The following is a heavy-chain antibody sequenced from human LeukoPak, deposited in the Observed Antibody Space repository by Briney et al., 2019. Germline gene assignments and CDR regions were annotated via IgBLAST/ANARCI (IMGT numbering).Heavy chain of an antibody. CDR2: INHSGST. Sequence: SETLSLTCAVYGGSFSGYYWSWIRQPPGKGLEWIGEINHSGSTDYNPSLKSRVTISVDTSKNQFSLKLNSVTAADTAVYYCARVGGENSGYRYYFDFWGQGTLVTVSS. CDR1: GGSFSGYY. D-gene: IGHD5-18*01. CDR3: ARVGGENSGYRYYFDF. J-gene: IGHJ4*02. V-gene: IGHV4-34*01.